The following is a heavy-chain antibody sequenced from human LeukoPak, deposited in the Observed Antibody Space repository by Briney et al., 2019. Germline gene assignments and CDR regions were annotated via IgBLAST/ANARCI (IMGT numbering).Heavy chain of an antibody. CDR2: IYSGGGT. CDR1: GFTVSSNY. J-gene: IGHJ4*02. V-gene: IGHV3-53*05. D-gene: IGHD1-26*01. CDR3: ARNSGSFNFDY. Sequence: GGSLRLSYAASGFTVSSNYMTWVRQAPGKGLEWVSVIYSGGGTYYADSVKGRFTISRDNSKNTLYLQMNSLRAEDTAVYYCARNSGSFNFDYWGQGTLVTVSS.